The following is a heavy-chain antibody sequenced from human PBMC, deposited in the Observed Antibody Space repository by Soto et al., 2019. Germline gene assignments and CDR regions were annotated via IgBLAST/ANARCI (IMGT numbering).Heavy chain of an antibody. D-gene: IGHD1-26*01. CDR1: GGTISSWY. Sequence: QEQLQESGPVLVNTSETLSLTCTVSGGTISSWYWSWIRQPPGKGLEWIGYIYYSWSTNCNPSLRSRLTMSVDTSKKQLSLTLCSVTAVDTGVYFCVRRFGSSVVYWGQGTLVSVSS. CDR3: VRRFGSSVVY. J-gene: IGHJ4*02. CDR2: IYYSWST. V-gene: IGHV4-59*08.